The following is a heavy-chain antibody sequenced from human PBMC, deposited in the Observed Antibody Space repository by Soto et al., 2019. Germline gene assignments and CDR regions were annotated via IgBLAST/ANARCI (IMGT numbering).Heavy chain of an antibody. CDR2: INSGGSLI. CDR1: GFRFNEYE. CDR3: ARETSYGQGARIVGEF. V-gene: IGHV3-48*03. J-gene: IGHJ4*02. D-gene: IGHD3-10*01. Sequence: EVQLVESGGGLVQPGGSLRLSCVGSGFRFNEYEINWVRQAPGKGLERIAYINSGGSLIYYAASVKGRFTISRDNYKDSVYLQMNSRRADDTALYYCARETSYGQGARIVGEFWGQGTLVTVSS.